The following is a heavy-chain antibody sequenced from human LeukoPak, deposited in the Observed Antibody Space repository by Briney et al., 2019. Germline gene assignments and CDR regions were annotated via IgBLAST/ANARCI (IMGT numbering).Heavy chain of an antibody. D-gene: IGHD1-14*01. CDR2: ISGSGDNT. CDR1: GLTFSSYA. Sequence: GGSLRLSCAASGLTFSSYAMSWVRQAPGKGLEWVSAISGSGDNTYYADSVKGRFTISRDNSKSTLYLQMNSLGAEDTAVYYCAKPRVPGQSYFDYWGQGTLVTVSS. V-gene: IGHV3-23*01. CDR3: AKPRVPGQSYFDY. J-gene: IGHJ4*02.